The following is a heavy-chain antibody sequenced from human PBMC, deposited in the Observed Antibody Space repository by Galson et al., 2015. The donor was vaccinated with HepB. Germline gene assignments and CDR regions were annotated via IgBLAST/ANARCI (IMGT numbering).Heavy chain of an antibody. Sequence: SVKVSCKASGYTFRNYGINWLRQAPGQGLERMGWISPNNGDTFYAQNLQGRVTMTTDTSTSTVYMELRSLRFEDTAVYYCAVAGSFPEYYYYGMDVWGQGTSVTVSS. D-gene: IGHD6-19*01. CDR3: AVAGSFPEYYYYGMDV. CDR2: ISPNNGDT. V-gene: IGHV1-18*01. CDR1: GYTFRNYG. J-gene: IGHJ6*02.